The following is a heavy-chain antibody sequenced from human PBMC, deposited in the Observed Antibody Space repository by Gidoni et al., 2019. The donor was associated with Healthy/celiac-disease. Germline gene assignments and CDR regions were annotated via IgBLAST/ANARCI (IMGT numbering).Heavy chain of an antibody. V-gene: IGHV1-69*01. CDR2: IIPIFGTA. J-gene: IGHJ4*02. D-gene: IGHD5-18*01. CDR3: ARDMRGVDTAMVYFDY. CDR1: GGTFSSYA. Sequence: QVQLVQSGAEVKKPGSSVKVSCKASGGTFSSYAISWVRQAHGQGLEWMGGIIPIFGTANYAQKVQGRVTSTADESTSTAYMELSSLRSEDTAVYYCARDMRGVDTAMVYFDYWGQGTLVTVSS.